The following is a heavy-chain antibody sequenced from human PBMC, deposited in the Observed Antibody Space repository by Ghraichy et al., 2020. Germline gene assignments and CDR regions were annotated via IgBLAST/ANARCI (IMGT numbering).Heavy chain of an antibody. CDR1: GFTFSSYS. J-gene: IGHJ3*02. CDR3: ARTGRGDSSSWYESGAFDI. V-gene: IGHV3-21*01. CDR2: ISSSSSYI. Sequence: GGSLRLSCAASGFTFSSYSMNWVRQAPGKGLEWVSSISSSSSYIYYADSVKGRFTISRDNAKNSLYLQMNSLRAEDTAVYYCARTGRGDSSSWYESGAFDIWGQGTMVTVSS. D-gene: IGHD6-13*01.